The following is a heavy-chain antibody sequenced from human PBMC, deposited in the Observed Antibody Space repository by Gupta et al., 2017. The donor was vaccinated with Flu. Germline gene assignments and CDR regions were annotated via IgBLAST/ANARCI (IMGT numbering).Heavy chain of an antibody. CDR2: IIPIFGTA. Sequence: QVQLVQSGAEVKKPGTSVKVSCKASGGTFSSYDIRWGRQAPGQGLEWMGGIIPIFGTANYAQKFQGRVTITADESTSTAYMELSSLRSEDTAVYYCAASYGYSSPRLRENYYGMDVWGQGTTVTVSS. V-gene: IGHV1-69*01. CDR1: GGTFSSYD. D-gene: IGHD6-13*01. J-gene: IGHJ6*02. CDR3: AASYGYSSPRLRENYYGMDV.